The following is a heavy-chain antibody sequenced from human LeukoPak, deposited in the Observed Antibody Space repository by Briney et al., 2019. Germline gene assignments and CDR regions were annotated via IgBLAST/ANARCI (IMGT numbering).Heavy chain of an antibody. CDR3: ARVINCSGGSCYYYYMDV. CDR2: IYHSGSS. J-gene: IGHJ6*03. CDR1: GYSISSGYF. D-gene: IGHD2-15*01. V-gene: IGHV4-38-2*02. Sequence: SETLSLTCTVSGYSISSGYFWGWIRQPPGKGLEWIGNIYHSGSSYYNPSLKSRVTISVETSKNQFSLRLSSVTAADTAVYYCARVINCSGGSCYYYYMDVWGKGTTVTVSS.